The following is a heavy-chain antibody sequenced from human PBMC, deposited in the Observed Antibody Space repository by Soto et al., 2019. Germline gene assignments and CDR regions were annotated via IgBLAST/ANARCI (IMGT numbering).Heavy chain of an antibody. Sequence: GGSLRLSCAASGFTFSSYSMNWVRQAPGKGLEWVSSISSSSSYIYYADSVKGRFTISRDNAKNSLYLQMNSLRAEDTAVYYCARRPYPTLDYYYMDVWGKGTTVTVSS. CDR3: ARRPYPTLDYYYMDV. V-gene: IGHV3-21*01. CDR1: GFTFSSYS. D-gene: IGHD2-2*01. J-gene: IGHJ6*03. CDR2: ISSSSSYI.